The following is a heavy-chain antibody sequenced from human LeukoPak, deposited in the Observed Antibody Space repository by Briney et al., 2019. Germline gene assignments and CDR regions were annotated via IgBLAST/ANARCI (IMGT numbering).Heavy chain of an antibody. Sequence: SETLSLTCAVSGGSICIYHLCWIRQPPGKGLECIGFIYYSGSTNYNPYLTSRVTISVDTSKTQFSLTLSSVTAADTDVYYCARARNYYDSSDYYYEGDAFDIWGEGTIVTVSS. CDR3: ARARNYYDSSDYYYEGDAFDI. CDR2: IYYSGST. V-gene: IGHV4-59*01. CDR1: GGSICIYH. D-gene: IGHD3-22*01. J-gene: IGHJ3*02.